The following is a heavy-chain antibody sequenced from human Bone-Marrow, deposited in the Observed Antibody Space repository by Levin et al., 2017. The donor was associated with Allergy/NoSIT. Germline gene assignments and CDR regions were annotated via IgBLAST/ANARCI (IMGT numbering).Heavy chain of an antibody. CDR2: IDHSGNS. CDR3: ARWVGKRNIYYSDSGNYYRGSYYYYYMDV. J-gene: IGHJ6*03. Sequence: PSETLSLTCGVSGDSFSGYYWSWIRQPPGKGLEWIGEIDHSGNSNYNPSLKSRVTISVDTSKNQFSLRLSSVTAADTALYYCARWVGKRNIYYSDSGNYYRGSYYYYYMDVWGKGTTVTVSS. D-gene: IGHD3-10*01. CDR1: GDSFSGYY. V-gene: IGHV4-34*01.